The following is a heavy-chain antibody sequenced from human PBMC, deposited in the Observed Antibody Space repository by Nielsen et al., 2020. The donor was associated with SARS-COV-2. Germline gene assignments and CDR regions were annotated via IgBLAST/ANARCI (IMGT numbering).Heavy chain of an antibody. V-gene: IGHV1-18*04. CDR3: ARGDSTVTTYYFDY. CDR1: GYTFTSYG. J-gene: IGHJ4*02. CDR2: ISAYNGNT. D-gene: IGHD4-17*01. Sequence: ASVKVSCKASGYTFTSYGISWVQQAPGQGLEWMGWISAYNGNTNYAQKLQGRVTMTTDTSTSTAYMELRSLRSDDTAVYYCARGDSTVTTYYFDYWGQGTLVTVSS.